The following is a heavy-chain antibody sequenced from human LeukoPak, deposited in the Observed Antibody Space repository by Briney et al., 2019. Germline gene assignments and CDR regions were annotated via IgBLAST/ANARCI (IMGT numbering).Heavy chain of an antibody. D-gene: IGHD3-9*01. CDR2: IYDTGST. V-gene: IGHV4-39*07. Sequence: PSETLSLTCSVSGGSLSGTGYYWGWIRQPPGKGLEWIANIYDTGSTYYNPSLKTRVTISLDAAKNQVSLNLKSVTAADTAVYFCARVDYFDKWLWAQPPRSFDPWGQGTLVTVSS. CDR3: ARVDYFDKWLWAQPPRSFDP. CDR1: GGSLSGTGYY. J-gene: IGHJ5*02.